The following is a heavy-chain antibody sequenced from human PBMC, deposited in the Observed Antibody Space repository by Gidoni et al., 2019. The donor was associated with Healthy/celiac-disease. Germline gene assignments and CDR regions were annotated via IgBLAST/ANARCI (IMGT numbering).Heavy chain of an antibody. CDR2: IYYSGST. J-gene: IGHJ4*02. D-gene: IGHD2-15*01. Sequence: QLQLQESGPGLVKPSETLSLTCTVSGGPISSSSYYWGWIRQPPGKGLAWIGSIYYSGSTYYNPSLKSRVTISVDTSKNQFSLKLSSVTAADTAVYYCARHIGGSDYWGQGTLVTVSS. CDR1: GGPISSSSYY. V-gene: IGHV4-39*01. CDR3: ARHIGGSDY.